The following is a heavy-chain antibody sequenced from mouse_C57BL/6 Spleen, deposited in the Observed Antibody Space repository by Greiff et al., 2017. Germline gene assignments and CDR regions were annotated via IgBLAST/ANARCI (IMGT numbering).Heavy chain of an antibody. J-gene: IGHJ4*01. D-gene: IGHD1-3*01. V-gene: IGHV1-72*01. Sequence: QVHVKQPGAELVKPGASVKLSCKASGYTFTSYWMHWVKQRPGRGLEWIGRIDPNSGGTKYNEKFKSKDTLTVDKPSSTAYMQLSSLTSEDSAVYYCARRGPNYSGDYAMDYWGQGTSVTVAS. CDR1: GYTFTSYW. CDR2: IDPNSGGT. CDR3: ARRGPNYSGDYAMDY.